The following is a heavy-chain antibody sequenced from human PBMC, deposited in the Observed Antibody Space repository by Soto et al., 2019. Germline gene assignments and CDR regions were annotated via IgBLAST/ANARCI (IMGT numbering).Heavy chain of an antibody. CDR1: GFTFSSYG. V-gene: IGHV3-33*01. CDR3: ARADDCGVHFDY. Sequence: QVQLVESGGGVVHPGRSLRLSCAASGFTFSSYGIHWVRQAPGKGLEWVAVIWYDGSNKYYADSVKGRFTISRDNSKNTLYAEMNSVRAEGTAVYYCARADDCGVHFDYWGQGTLVTVSS. CDR2: IWYDGSNK. J-gene: IGHJ4*02. D-gene: IGHD4-17*01.